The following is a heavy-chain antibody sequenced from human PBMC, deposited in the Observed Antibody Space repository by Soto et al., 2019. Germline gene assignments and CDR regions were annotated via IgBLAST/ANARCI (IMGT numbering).Heavy chain of an antibody. CDR1: GGSISSGGYY. V-gene: IGHV4-31*03. CDR2: IYYSGST. D-gene: IGHD3-10*01. CDR3: ARDAKPDPPGYYGSGSYYKEPTNYYYYGMDV. J-gene: IGHJ6*02. Sequence: SETLSLTCTVSGGSISSGGYYWSWIRQHPGKGLEWIGYIYYSGSTYYNPSLKSRVTISVDTSKNQFSLKLSSVTAADTAVYYCARDAKPDPPGYYGSGSYYKEPTNYYYYGMDVWGQGTTVTVSS.